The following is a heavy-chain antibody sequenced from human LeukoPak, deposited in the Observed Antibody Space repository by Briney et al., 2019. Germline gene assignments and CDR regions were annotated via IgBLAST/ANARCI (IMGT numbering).Heavy chain of an antibody. V-gene: IGHV1-46*01. J-gene: IGHJ1*01. CDR1: GYTFTSYY. Sequence: ASVKVPCKASGYTFTSYYMHWVRQAPGQGLEWMGIINPSGGSTSYAQKFQGRVTMTRDTSTSTVYMELSSLRSEDTAVYYCARDRDSSGWYNGFQHWGQGTLVTVSS. D-gene: IGHD6-19*01. CDR3: ARDRDSSGWYNGFQH. CDR2: INPSGGST.